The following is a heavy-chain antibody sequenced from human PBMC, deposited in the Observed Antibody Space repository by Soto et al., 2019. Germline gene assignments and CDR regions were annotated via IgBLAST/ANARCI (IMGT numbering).Heavy chain of an antibody. CDR3: AKEGDLLSSSWSKFDY. Sequence: GGSLRLSCAASGFTFSSYAMSWVRQAPGKGLEWVSAISGSGGSTYYADSVKGRFTISRDNSRNTLYLQMNSLRAEDTAVYYCAKEGDLLSSSWSKFDYWGQGTLVTVSS. CDR1: GFTFSSYA. CDR2: ISGSGGST. D-gene: IGHD6-13*01. J-gene: IGHJ4*02. V-gene: IGHV3-23*01.